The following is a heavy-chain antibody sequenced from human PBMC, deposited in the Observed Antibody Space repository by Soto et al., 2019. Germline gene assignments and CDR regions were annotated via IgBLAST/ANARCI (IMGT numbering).Heavy chain of an antibody. CDR1: GYTFTSYG. J-gene: IGHJ6*03. Sequence: GASVKVSCKASGYTFTSYGISWVRQAPGQGLEWMGWISAYNGNTNYAQKLQGRVTMTTDTSTSTAYMELRSLRSDDTAVYYCARGPLGYCSGGSCHVFSYMDVWGKGTTVTVSS. CDR3: ARGPLGYCSGGSCHVFSYMDV. D-gene: IGHD2-15*01. V-gene: IGHV1-18*01. CDR2: ISAYNGNT.